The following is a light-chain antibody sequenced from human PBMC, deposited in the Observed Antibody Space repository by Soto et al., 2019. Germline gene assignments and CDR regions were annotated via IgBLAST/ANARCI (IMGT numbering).Light chain of an antibody. J-gene: IGLJ2*01. CDR3: SSYAGSSTL. V-gene: IGLV2-8*01. CDR1: SSDVGGYNY. Sequence: QSALTQPPSASGSPGQSVTISCTGTSSDVGGYNYVSWYQQHTGKAPKLMIYEDSTRPSGVPDRFSGSKSGNTASLTVSGLQAEDEADYYCSSYAGSSTLFGGGTKLTVL. CDR2: EDS.